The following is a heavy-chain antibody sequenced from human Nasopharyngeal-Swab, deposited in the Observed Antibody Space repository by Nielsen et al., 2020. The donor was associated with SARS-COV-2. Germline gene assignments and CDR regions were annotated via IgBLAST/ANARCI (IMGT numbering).Heavy chain of an antibody. CDR2: ISSSSSYI. CDR3: ARDGRGWGDGYNHNPTDAFDI. D-gene: IGHD5-24*01. J-gene: IGHJ3*02. CDR1: GFTFSSYS. Sequence: GESLKISCAASGFTFSSYSMNWVRQAPGKGLEWVSSISSSSSYIYYADSVKGRFTISRDNAKNSLYLQMNSLRAEDTAVYYCARDGRGWGDGYNHNPTDAFDIWGQGTMVTVSS. V-gene: IGHV3-21*01.